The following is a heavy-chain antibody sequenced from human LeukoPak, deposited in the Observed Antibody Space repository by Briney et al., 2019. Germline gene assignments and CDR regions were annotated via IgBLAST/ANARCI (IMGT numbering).Heavy chain of an antibody. J-gene: IGHJ4*02. CDR2: INHSGST. Sequence: HPSETLSLTCAVYGGSFSGYYWSWIRQPPGKGLEWIGEINHSGSTNYNPSLKSRVTISVDTSKNQFSLKLSSVTAADTAVYYCARGPRIAAAGPDYWGQGTLVTVSS. V-gene: IGHV4-34*01. D-gene: IGHD6-13*01. CDR1: GGSFSGYY. CDR3: ARGPRIAAAGPDY.